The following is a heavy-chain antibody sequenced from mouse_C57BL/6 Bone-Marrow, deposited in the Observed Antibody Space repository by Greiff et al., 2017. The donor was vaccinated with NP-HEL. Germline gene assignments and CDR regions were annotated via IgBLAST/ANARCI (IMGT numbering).Heavy chain of an antibody. J-gene: IGHJ2*01. CDR2: ISYDGSN. Sequence: VQLKESGPGLVKPSQSLSLTCSVTGYSITSGYYWNWIRQFPGNKLEWMGYISYDGSNNYNPSLKNRISITRDTSKNQFFLNLNSVTTEDTATYYCARDSTTVVDYWGQGTTLTVSS. D-gene: IGHD1-1*01. V-gene: IGHV3-6*01. CDR1: GYSITSGYY. CDR3: ARDSTTVVDY.